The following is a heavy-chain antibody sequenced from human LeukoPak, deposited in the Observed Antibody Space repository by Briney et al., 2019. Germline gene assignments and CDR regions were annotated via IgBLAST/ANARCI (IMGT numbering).Heavy chain of an antibody. CDR1: GYTFTGYY. J-gene: IGHJ4*02. Sequence: GASVKVSCKASGYTFTGYYMHWVRQAPGQGLEWMGWINPNSGGTNYAQKFQGRVTMTRDTSISTAYMELSRLRSDDTAVYYCARGYSRFDVGFDYWGQGTLVTVSS. CDR2: INPNSGGT. D-gene: IGHD6-13*01. CDR3: ARGYSRFDVGFDY. V-gene: IGHV1-2*02.